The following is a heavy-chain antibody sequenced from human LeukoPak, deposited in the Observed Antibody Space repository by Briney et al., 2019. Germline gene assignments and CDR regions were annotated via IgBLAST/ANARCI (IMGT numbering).Heavy chain of an antibody. V-gene: IGHV4-59*01. CDR1: GGSLSSYY. J-gene: IGHJ4*02. Sequence: SETLSLTCTVSGGSLSSYYWSWTRQSPGKGLQWIAYIFYSGNTNYNPSLKSRVIISLDTSKNQFSLNLTSVTAADTALYYCARGPTRYYFDYWGQGTLVTVSS. D-gene: IGHD1-1*01. CDR2: IFYSGNT. CDR3: ARGPTRYYFDY.